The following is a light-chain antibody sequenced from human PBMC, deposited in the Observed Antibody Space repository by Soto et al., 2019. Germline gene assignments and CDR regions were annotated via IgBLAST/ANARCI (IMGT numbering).Light chain of an antibody. CDR1: QGVSTW. J-gene: IGKJ4*01. CDR3: QQTTTLPLT. CDR2: TAS. V-gene: IGKV1D-12*01. Sequence: DLPMTQSPSSVSASVGDRVTITCRASQGVSTWLAWYQQKPGKAPNLLIYTASSLQSGVPSRFRDSGSETDFTLTISSLQPEDFATYYCQQTTTLPLTCGGGTKVEI.